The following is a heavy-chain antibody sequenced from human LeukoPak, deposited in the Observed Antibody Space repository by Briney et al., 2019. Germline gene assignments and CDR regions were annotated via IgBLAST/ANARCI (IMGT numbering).Heavy chain of an antibody. CDR1: GFTFSSFW. Sequence: QPGGSLRLSCAASGFTFSSFWMHWVRQAPGEGLVWVSRINTDGSSTTYADSVKGRFTISRDNAKNTLYLQMNTLRDEDTAVYYCVRTGLASAGVGEYWGQGALVTVSS. CDR2: INTDGSST. D-gene: IGHD6-13*01. V-gene: IGHV3-74*01. J-gene: IGHJ4*02. CDR3: VRTGLASAGVGEY.